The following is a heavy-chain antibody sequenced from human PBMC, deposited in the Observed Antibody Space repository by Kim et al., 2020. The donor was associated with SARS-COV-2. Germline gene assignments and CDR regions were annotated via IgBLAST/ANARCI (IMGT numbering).Heavy chain of an antibody. CDR1: GFTFSSYA. Sequence: GGSLRLSCAASGFTFSSYAMHWVRQAPGKGLEWVAVISYDGSNKYYADSVKGRFTISRDNSKNTLYLQMNSLRAEDTAVYYCARGGRITMVRDYYFDYWGQGTLVTVSS. CDR2: ISYDGSNK. V-gene: IGHV3-30*04. D-gene: IGHD3-10*01. CDR3: ARGGRITMVRDYYFDY. J-gene: IGHJ4*02.